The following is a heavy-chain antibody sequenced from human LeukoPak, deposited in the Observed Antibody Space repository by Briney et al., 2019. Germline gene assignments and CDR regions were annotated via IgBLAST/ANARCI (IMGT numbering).Heavy chain of an antibody. V-gene: IGHV1-8*01. D-gene: IGHD3-10*01. CDR1: GYTFTSYD. J-gene: IGHJ4*02. CDR3: ARSYYYGSGADY. CDR2: MNPNSGNT. Sequence: ASVKVSCKASGYTFTSYDINWVRQATGQGLEWMGWMNPNSGNTGYAQKFQGRVTMTRNTSISTAYMELSGLRSEDTAVYYCARSYYYGSGADYWGQGTLVTVSS.